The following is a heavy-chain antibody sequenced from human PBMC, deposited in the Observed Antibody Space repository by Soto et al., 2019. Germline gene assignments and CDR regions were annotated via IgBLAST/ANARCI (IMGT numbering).Heavy chain of an antibody. CDR3: ARIINSYGMDV. J-gene: IGHJ6*02. CDR1: GFTFSSYG. Sequence: ARSLRLSCATSGFTFSSYGFHWVRQAPGKGLEWVAVISYDGNEKNYADSVKGRFTISRDKSKKTLYLQMNSLTAEDTAVYFRARIINSYGMDVWGQGITVTVSS. V-gene: IGHV3-33*01. CDR2: ISYDGNEK.